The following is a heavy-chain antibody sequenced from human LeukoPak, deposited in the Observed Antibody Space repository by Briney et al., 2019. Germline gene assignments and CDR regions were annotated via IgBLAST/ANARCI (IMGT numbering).Heavy chain of an antibody. CDR2: ISRSGGNT. CDR1: GFTISRSS. J-gene: IGHJ4*02. D-gene: IGHD2-2*03. V-gene: IGHV3-64*01. CDR3: ARVGDRSGNGYSH. Sequence: GGSLRLSCAASGFTISRSSMHLVRQAPGKGLEFVSAISRSGGNTYYANSVKGRFTISRDTSKNTLYLQVGSLRVEDMAVYYCARVGDRSGNGYSHWGQGTLVTVSS.